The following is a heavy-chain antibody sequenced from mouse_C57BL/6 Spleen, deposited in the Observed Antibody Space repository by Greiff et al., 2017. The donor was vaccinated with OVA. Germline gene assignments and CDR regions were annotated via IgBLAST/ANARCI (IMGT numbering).Heavy chain of an antibody. CDR3: ARGGTAPAVADAMDY. CDR2: IYPGSGNT. J-gene: IGHJ2*02. CDR1: GYTFTDYY. D-gene: IGHD3-1*01. V-gene: IGHV1-84*01. Sequence: QVQLQQSGPELVKPGASVKISCKASGYTFTDYYINWVKQRPGQGLEWIGWIYPGSGNTKYNGKFKGKATLTVDTSSSTAYMQLSSLTSEDSAVYFGARGGTAPAVADAMDYWGQGTSLTVSS.